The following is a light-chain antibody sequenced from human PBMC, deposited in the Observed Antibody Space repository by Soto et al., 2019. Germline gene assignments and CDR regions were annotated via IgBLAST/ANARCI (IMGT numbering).Light chain of an antibody. J-gene: IGKJ2*01. V-gene: IGKV1-5*01. CDR2: DAS. Sequence: DLQITQSPSPPSASGGEKINITCRASQGISSWLAWYQQKPGKAPKLLIYDASSLESGVPSRFSGSGSGTEFTLPISSLQPDDFATYYCQQYNSYSYTFGQGTKLEIK. CDR3: QQYNSYSYT. CDR1: QGISSW.